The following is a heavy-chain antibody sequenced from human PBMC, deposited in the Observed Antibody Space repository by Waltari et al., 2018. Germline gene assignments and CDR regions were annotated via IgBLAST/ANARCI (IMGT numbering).Heavy chain of an antibody. CDR3: ARGPAPYDILTGYYGQAHMDV. CDR2: IIPIFGTA. V-gene: IGHV1-69*12. J-gene: IGHJ6*03. Sequence: QVQLVQSAAEVKKPGSSVKVSCKASGGTFSSYAISWVRQAPGQGLEWMGGIIPIFGTANYAQKFQGRVTITADESTSTAYMELSSLRSEDTAVYYCARGPAPYDILTGYYGQAHMDVWGKGTTVTVSS. CDR1: GGTFSSYA. D-gene: IGHD3-9*01.